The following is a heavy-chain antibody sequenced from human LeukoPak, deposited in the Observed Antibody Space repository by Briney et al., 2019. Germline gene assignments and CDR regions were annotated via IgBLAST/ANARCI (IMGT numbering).Heavy chain of an antibody. CDR2: IIPIFGTA. CDR1: GGTFSSYA. Sequence: ASVRVSCKASGGTFSSYAISWVRQAPGQGLEWMGGIIPIFGTANYAQKFQGRVTITADESTSTAYMELSSLRSEDTAVYYCAREADTAMSKSLAYWGQRTLVTVSS. CDR3: AREADTAMSKSLAY. V-gene: IGHV1-69*13. J-gene: IGHJ4*02. D-gene: IGHD5-18*01.